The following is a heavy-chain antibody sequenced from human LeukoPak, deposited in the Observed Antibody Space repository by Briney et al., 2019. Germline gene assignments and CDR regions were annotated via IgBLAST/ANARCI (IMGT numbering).Heavy chain of an antibody. D-gene: IGHD3-22*01. Sequence: GGSLRLSCAASGFTFSDYFMSWIRQAPGKGLEWVSYISSSGSTIYYADSVKGRFTISRDNAKNSLYLQMNSLRAEDTAVYYCARGGSYYDSSGYYYGPVYYWGQGTLVTVSS. CDR1: GFTFSDYF. CDR3: ARGGSYYDSSGYYYGPVYY. CDR2: ISSSGSTI. J-gene: IGHJ4*02. V-gene: IGHV3-11*01.